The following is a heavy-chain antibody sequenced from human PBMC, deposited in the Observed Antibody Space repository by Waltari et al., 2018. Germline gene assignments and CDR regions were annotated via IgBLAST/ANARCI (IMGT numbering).Heavy chain of an antibody. CDR2: IWYDGSNK. J-gene: IGHJ4*02. CDR1: GFTFSSYG. CDR3: ARKASYSSSWYYFDY. V-gene: IGHV3-33*01. D-gene: IGHD6-13*01. Sequence: QVQLVESGGGVVQPGRSLRLSCAASGFTFSSYGMHWVRQAPGKGLEWVAVIWYDGSNKYYAESVKGRFTISRDNSKNTLYLQMNSLRAEDTAAYYCARKASYSSSWYYFDYWGQGTLVTVSS.